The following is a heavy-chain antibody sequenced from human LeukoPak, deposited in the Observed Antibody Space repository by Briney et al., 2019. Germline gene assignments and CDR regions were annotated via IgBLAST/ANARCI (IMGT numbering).Heavy chain of an antibody. CDR3: ARDTLPQFTYFDF. J-gene: IGHJ4*02. Sequence: ASVKVSCKASGGTFSRNAISWVRQAPGQGLEWVGRIIPFLDIANYAQKFQGRVTITADKSTTTAYMELSSLRSEDTAMYYCARDTLPQFTYFDFWGQGTLVTVSS. V-gene: IGHV1-69*04. CDR2: IIPFLDIA. CDR1: GGTFSRNA. D-gene: IGHD3-10*01.